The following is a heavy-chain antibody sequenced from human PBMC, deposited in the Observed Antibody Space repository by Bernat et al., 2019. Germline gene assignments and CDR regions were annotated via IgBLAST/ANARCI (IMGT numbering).Heavy chain of an antibody. CDR1: GFTFSSYE. V-gene: IGHV3-48*03. D-gene: IGHD2-15*01. CDR3: AREGSFDDFDY. J-gene: IGHJ4*02. Sequence: EVQLVESGGGLVQPGGSLRLSCAASGFTFSSYELNWVRQASGKGLEWISYISSSGSAIYYADSVKGRFTISRDNAKNSLYLQMNNLRAEDTAVYYCAREGSFDDFDYWGQGTLVTVSS. CDR2: ISSSGSAI.